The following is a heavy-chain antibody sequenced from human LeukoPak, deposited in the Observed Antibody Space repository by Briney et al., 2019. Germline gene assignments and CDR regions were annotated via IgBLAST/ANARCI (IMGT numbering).Heavy chain of an antibody. Sequence: XXIGXVRQMPGKGLEWMGIIYPGDSDTRYSPSFQGQVTISADKSISTAYLQWSSLKASDTAMYYCARGEAGSYSFDYWGQGTLVTVSS. CDR2: IYPGDSDT. J-gene: IGHJ4*02. V-gene: IGHV5-51*01. CDR1: XX. CDR3: ARGEAGSYSFDY. D-gene: IGHD1-26*01.